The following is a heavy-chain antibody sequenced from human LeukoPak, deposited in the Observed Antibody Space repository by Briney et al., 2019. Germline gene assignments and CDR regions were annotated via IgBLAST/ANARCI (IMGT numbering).Heavy chain of an antibody. CDR1: GGSISSSSYY. Sequence: SETLSLTCTVSGGSISSSSYYWGWIRQPPGTGLEWIGSIYYSGSTYYNPSLKSRVTISVDTSKNQFSLKLSSVTAADTAVYYCARNDYGDPSDYWGQGTLVTVSS. CDR3: ARNDYGDPSDY. D-gene: IGHD4-17*01. V-gene: IGHV4-39*01. CDR2: IYYSGST. J-gene: IGHJ4*02.